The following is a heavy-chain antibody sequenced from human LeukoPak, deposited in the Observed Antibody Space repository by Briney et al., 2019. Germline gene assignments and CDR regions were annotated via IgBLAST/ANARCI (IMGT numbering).Heavy chain of an antibody. Sequence: SETLSLTRTVSGGSISTGDYYWSWIRQPAGKELEWIGRIYTSGDTIYNSSLKSRVTISVDTSKNQFSLKLSSVTAADTAVYYCARCSRRYYYDSSGYLDYWGQGTLVTVSS. CDR3: ARCSRRYYYDSSGYLDY. CDR2: IYTSGDT. CDR1: GGSISTGDYY. D-gene: IGHD3-22*01. J-gene: IGHJ4*02. V-gene: IGHV4-61*02.